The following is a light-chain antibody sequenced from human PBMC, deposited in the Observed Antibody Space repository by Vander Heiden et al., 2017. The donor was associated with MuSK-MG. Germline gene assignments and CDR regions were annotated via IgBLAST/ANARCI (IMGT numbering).Light chain of an antibody. Sequence: QSALTQPSSVSGSPRQSIAISFPGTSSDVRSDNLVSWYQQHPSKAPKLMIYERSKRPSGVSNRFSCPKSGNAASLTISGLQAEDEADYYCCSYAGSSTFVFGTGTKVTVI. CDR2: ERS. CDR3: CSYAGSSTFV. V-gene: IGLV2-23*03. CDR1: SSDVRSDNL. J-gene: IGLJ1*01.